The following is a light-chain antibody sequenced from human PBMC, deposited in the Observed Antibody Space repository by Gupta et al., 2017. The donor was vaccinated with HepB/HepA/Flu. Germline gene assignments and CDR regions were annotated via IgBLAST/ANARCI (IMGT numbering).Light chain of an antibody. V-gene: IGKV3-20*01. CDR1: QSFSSRY. CDR3: QQNGSSPRT. Sequence: IVLTQSPGTLSLSRGKRATLSCRASQSFSSRYLTWYQQKPGQAPRLLINGASTRAAGIPDRFSGSGSGTDFTLTISRLEPEDFAVYYCQQNGSSPRTFGQGTKVEIK. J-gene: IGKJ1*01. CDR2: GAS.